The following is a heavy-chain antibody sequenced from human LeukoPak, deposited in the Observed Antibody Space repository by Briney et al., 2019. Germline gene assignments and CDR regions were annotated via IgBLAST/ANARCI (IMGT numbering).Heavy chain of an antibody. Sequence: RSSETLSLTCAVYGGSFSGYYWSWIRQHPGKGLEWIGYIYYSGSTYYNPSLKSRVTISVDTSKNQFSLKLSSVTAADTAVYYCARGDGYNFHYWGQGTLVTVSS. V-gene: IGHV4-31*11. CDR3: ARGDGYNFHY. CDR1: GGSFSGYY. CDR2: IYYSGST. D-gene: IGHD5-24*01. J-gene: IGHJ4*02.